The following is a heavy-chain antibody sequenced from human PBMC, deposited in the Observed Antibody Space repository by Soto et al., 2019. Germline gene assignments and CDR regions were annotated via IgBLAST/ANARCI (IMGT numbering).Heavy chain of an antibody. CDR2: INPRFGDT. D-gene: IGHD3-10*01. V-gene: IGHV1-2*02. CDR1: GHTFTAYY. CDR3: ARNMDYYYGPGSGNGHGF. J-gene: IGHJ6*02. Sequence: QVQLVQSGAELKEPGDSVRVSCEASGHTFTAYYIHWVRQAPGQGLEWIGWINPRFGDTSYAQDFQGRVSMTRDTSISTVYMELSRLTSDDTAIYYCARNMDYYYGPGSGNGHGFWGQGTTVTVFS.